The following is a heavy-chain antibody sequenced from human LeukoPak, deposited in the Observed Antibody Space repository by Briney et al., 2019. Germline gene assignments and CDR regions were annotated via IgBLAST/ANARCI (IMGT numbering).Heavy chain of an antibody. V-gene: IGHV3-66*02. Sequence: GGSLRLSCAASGFTFSSYAMSWVRQAPGKGLEWVSVIYSGGSTYYADSVKGRFTISRDNSKNTLYLQMNSLRAEDTAVYYCAMIGSFDYWGQGTLVTVSS. CDR1: GFTFSSYA. D-gene: IGHD3-22*01. J-gene: IGHJ4*02. CDR3: AMIGSFDY. CDR2: IYSGGST.